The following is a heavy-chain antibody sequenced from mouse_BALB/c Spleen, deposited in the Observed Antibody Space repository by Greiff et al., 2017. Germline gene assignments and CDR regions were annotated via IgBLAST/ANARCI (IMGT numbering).Heavy chain of an antibody. V-gene: IGHV3-6*02. D-gene: IGHD1-1*01. J-gene: IGHJ2*01. CDR2: ISYDGSN. CDR1: GYSITSGYY. CDR3: ASSPDYYGSGGNYFDY. Sequence: DVKLQESGPGLVKPSQSLSLTCSVTGYSITSGYYWNWIRQFPGNKLEWMGYISYDGSNNYNPSLKNRISITRDTSKNQFFLKLNSVTTEDTATYYCASSPDYYGSGGNYFDYWGQGTTLTVSS.